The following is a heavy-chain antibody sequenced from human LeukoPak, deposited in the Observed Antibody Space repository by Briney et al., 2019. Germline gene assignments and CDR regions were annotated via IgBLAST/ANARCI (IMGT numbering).Heavy chain of an antibody. CDR3: ARTYGSSGLGYFDL. J-gene: IGHJ2*01. D-gene: IGHD6-13*01. V-gene: IGHV4-59*01. CDR1: GFTFSSYG. CDR2: IYYSGST. Sequence: LRLSCAASGFTFSSYGIHWVRQAPGKGLEWIGYIYYSGSTNYSPSLKSRLTISVDTSKNQFSLKLSSVTAADTAVYYCARTYGSSGLGYFDLWGRGTLVTVSS.